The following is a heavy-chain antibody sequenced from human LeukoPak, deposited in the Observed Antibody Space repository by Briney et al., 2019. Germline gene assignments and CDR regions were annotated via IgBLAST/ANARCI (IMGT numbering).Heavy chain of an antibody. CDR1: GGSFSGYY. CDR2: INHSGST. Sequence: SETLSLTCAVYGGSFSGYYWSWIRQPPGKGLEWIGEINHSGSTNYNPSLESRVTISVDTSKNQFSLKLSSVAAADTAVYYCASRYSYGSLGRYYYYYGMDVWGQGTTVTVSS. J-gene: IGHJ6*02. D-gene: IGHD5-18*01. V-gene: IGHV4-34*01. CDR3: ASRYSYGSLGRYYYYYGMDV.